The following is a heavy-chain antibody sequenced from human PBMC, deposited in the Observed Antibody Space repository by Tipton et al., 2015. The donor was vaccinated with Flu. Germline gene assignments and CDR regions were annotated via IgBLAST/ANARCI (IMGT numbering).Heavy chain of an antibody. CDR2: ISGSGGST. J-gene: IGHJ4*02. Sequence: CAASGFTFSSYAMSWVRQAPGKGLEWVSAISGSGGSTYYADSVKGRFTISRDNSKNTLYLQMNSLRAEDTAVYYCAKGRIIYNYFDYWGQGTLVPVSS. D-gene: IGHD3-10*01. CDR3: AKGRIIYNYFDY. CDR1: GFTFSSYA. V-gene: IGHV3-23*01.